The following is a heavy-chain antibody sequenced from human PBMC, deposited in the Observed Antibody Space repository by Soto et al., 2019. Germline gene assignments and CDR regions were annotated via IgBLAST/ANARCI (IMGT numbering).Heavy chain of an antibody. J-gene: IGHJ4*02. CDR1: GFIFSSYA. V-gene: IGHV3-64D*06. CDR3: VKDRYVDY. Sequence: GGSLRLSCSVSGFIFSSYAMHWVRQAPGKGLEYVASISSEGASTYYADSVKGRFIISRDNSKNTLYLQMSSLRAEDTAVYYCVKDRYVDYWGQGILVTVSS. CDR2: ISSEGAST.